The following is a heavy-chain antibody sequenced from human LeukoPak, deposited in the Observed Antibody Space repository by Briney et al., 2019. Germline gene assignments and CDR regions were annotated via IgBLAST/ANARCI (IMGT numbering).Heavy chain of an antibody. CDR1: GYSISSGYY. J-gene: IGHJ4*02. CDR2: IYHSGST. Sequence: PSETLSLTCTVSGYSISSGYYWGWIRQPPGKGLEWIGSIYHSGSTYYNPSLKSRVTISVDTSKNQFSLKLSSVTAADTAVYYCARDERLYPLYDSSGYYYFDYWGQGTLVTVSS. CDR3: ARDERLYPLYDSSGYYYFDY. V-gene: IGHV4-38-2*02. D-gene: IGHD3-22*01.